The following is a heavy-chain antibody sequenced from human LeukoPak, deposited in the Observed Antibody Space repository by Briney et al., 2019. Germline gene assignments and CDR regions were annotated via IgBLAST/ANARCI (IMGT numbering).Heavy chain of an antibody. CDR3: ARVSDFWSGYYLGYYYYGMDV. Sequence: ASVKVSCKASGYTFTGYYMHWVRQAPGQGLEWMGRINPNSGGTNYAQKFQGRVTMTRDTFISTAYMELSRLRSDDTAVYYCARVSDFWSGYYLGYYYYGMDVWGQGTTVTVSS. D-gene: IGHD3-3*01. V-gene: IGHV1-2*06. J-gene: IGHJ6*02. CDR1: GYTFTGYY. CDR2: INPNSGGT.